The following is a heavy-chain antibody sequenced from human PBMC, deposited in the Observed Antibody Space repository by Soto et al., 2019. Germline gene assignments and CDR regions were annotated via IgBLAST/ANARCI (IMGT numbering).Heavy chain of an antibody. V-gene: IGHV4-59*01. CDR2: IYYSGST. CDR3: ASYAPFGVVSFDY. D-gene: IGHD3-3*01. Sequence: SETLSLTCTVSGGSISSYYWSWIRQPPGKGLEWIGYIYYSGSTNYNPSLKSRVTISVDTSKNQFSLKLSSVTAADTAVYYCASYAPFGVVSFDYWGQGTLVTVSS. CDR1: GGSISSYY. J-gene: IGHJ4*02.